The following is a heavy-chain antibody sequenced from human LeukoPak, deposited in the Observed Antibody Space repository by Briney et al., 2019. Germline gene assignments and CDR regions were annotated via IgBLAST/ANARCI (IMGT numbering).Heavy chain of an antibody. D-gene: IGHD5-12*01. J-gene: IGHJ4*02. CDR2: INHSGST. CDR3: ARGLMATTPFDY. Sequence: SETLSLTCAVYGGSFSGYYWSWIRQPPGKGLEWIGEINHSGSTNYNPSLKSRVTISVDRSKNQFSLKLSSVTAADTAVYYCARGLMATTPFDYWGQGTLVTVSS. CDR1: GGSFSGYY. V-gene: IGHV4-34*01.